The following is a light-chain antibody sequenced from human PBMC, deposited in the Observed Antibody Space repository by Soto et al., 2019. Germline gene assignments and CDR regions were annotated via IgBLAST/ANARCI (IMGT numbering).Light chain of an antibody. J-gene: IGKJ1*01. Sequence: EIVMTQSPATLSVSPGERATLSCRASKSVSSNLAWYQQKPGQAPRLLIYGASTRATGIPARFSGSGSGTEFTLTISSLQSEDFAVYYCQQDNNLPWTFGQGTKVEIK. V-gene: IGKV3-15*01. CDR3: QQDNNLPWT. CDR2: GAS. CDR1: KSVSSN.